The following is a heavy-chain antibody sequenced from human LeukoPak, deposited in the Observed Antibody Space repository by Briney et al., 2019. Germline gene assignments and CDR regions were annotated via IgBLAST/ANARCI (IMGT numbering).Heavy chain of an antibody. D-gene: IGHD3-22*01. Sequence: GASVKVSCKASGYTFIAYLMHWVRQAPGQGREWMGWINPDSGGSNYAPKFQGRVTMTRDTSISTAYMELNRLRSDDTAVYYCMMVVGKDFQGDSWGQGSLVTVSS. V-gene: IGHV1-2*02. CDR2: INPDSGGS. J-gene: IGHJ4*02. CDR3: MMVVGKDFQGDS. CDR1: GYTFIAYL.